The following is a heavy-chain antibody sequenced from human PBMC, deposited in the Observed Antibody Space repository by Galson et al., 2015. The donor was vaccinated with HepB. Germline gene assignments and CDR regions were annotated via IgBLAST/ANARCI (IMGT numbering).Heavy chain of an antibody. V-gene: IGHV1-2*02. CDR1: GYTFTGYY. D-gene: IGHD3-3*01. CDR2: INPNSDGT. J-gene: IGHJ6*03. CDR3: ARVIHYDFWSGYYTEGLYYYYMDV. Sequence: SVKVSCKASGYTFTGYYIHWVRQAPGQGLEWMGWINPNSDGTNYAQKFQGRVTMTRDTSISTAYMELSRLRSDDTAVYYCARVIHYDFWSGYYTEGLYYYYMDVWGKGTTVTVSS.